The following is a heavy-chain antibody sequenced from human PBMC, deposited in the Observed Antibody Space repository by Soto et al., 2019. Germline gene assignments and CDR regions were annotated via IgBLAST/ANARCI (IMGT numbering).Heavy chain of an antibody. CDR1: GGSISSSNW. CDR3: ARLTPQWLAERYYFDD. Sequence: PSETLSLTCAVSGGSISSSNWWSWVRQPPGKGLEWIGEIYHSGSTNYNPSLKSRVTLSLDKSKNYFSLNLSSVTAADTATHYCARLTPQWLAERYYFDDWGQGTLVTVAS. CDR2: IYHSGST. D-gene: IGHD6-19*01. J-gene: IGHJ4*02. V-gene: IGHV4-4*02.